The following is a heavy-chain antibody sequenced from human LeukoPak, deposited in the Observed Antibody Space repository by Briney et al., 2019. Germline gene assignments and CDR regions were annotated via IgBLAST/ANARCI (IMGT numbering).Heavy chain of an antibody. CDR3: ARDKVVARRWFDP. D-gene: IGHD2-15*01. V-gene: IGHV3-30-3*01. Sequence: QPGRSLRLSCAASGFTFSSYAMHWVGQAPGKGLEWVAVISYDGSNKYYADSVKGRFTISRDNSKNTLYLQMNSLRAEDTAVYYCARDKVVARRWFDPWGQGTLVTVSS. J-gene: IGHJ5*02. CDR1: GFTFSSYA. CDR2: ISYDGSNK.